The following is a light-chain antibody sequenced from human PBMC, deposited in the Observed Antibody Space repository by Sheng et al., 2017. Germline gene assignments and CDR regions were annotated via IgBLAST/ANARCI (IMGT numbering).Light chain of an antibody. Sequence: IQMTQSPSSVSASIGDRVTITCRASQDIGRWLAWYQQKPGKAPKLLIYAASTLQSGVPSRFSGSGSGTDFTLTISCLQSEDFATYYCQQYYSYPRTFGQGTKVEIK. J-gene: IGKJ1*01. CDR2: AAS. CDR1: QDIGRW. CDR3: QQYYSYPRT. V-gene: IGKV1-8*01.